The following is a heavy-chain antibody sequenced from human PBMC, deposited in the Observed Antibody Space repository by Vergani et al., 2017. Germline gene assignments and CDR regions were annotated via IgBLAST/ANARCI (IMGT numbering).Heavy chain of an antibody. Sequence: QVQLLESGGGVVQPGRSLRLSCAASGFTFSSYGMHWVRQAPGKGLEWVAVIWYDGSNKYYADSVKGRFTISRDNSKNTLYLQMNSLRAEDTAVYYCAREHSSSWYRGAFDYWGQGTLVTVSS. V-gene: IGHV3-33*01. D-gene: IGHD6-13*01. CDR2: IWYDGSNK. J-gene: IGHJ4*02. CDR1: GFTFSSYG. CDR3: AREHSSSWYRGAFDY.